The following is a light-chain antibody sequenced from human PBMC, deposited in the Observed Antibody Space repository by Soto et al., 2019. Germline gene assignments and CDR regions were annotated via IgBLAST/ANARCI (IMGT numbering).Light chain of an antibody. V-gene: IGLV2-8*01. J-gene: IGLJ2*01. CDR1: SSDVGGYNY. Sequence: QSVLTQPPSASGSPGQSVTISCTGTSSDVGGYNYVSWYQQHPGKAPKLMIYEVSKRPSGVPDRFSGPKSGNTASLTVSGLQAEDEADYYCSSYAGSNNVFGGGTKLTVL. CDR2: EVS. CDR3: SSYAGSNNV.